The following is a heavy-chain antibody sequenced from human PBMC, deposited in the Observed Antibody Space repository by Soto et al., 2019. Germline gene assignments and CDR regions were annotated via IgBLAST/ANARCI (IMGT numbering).Heavy chain of an antibody. CDR3: ARSYSSGWEFDY. Sequence: GGSLRLSCGASGFTFSNYYMSWIRQAPGRGLEWVSYISSTGRTIYYADSVKGRFTVSRDNAQNSLSLKLNSLRVEDTAVYYCARSYSSGWEFDYWGQGTQVTVSS. CDR2: ISSTGRTI. V-gene: IGHV3-11*01. D-gene: IGHD6-19*01. J-gene: IGHJ4*02. CDR1: GFTFSNYY.